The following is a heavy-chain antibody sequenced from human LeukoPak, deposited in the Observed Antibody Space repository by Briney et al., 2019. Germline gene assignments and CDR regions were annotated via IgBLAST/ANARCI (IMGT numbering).Heavy chain of an antibody. CDR3: ARELYYYDSSGYSDAFDI. CDR2: INPNNGGT. J-gene: IGHJ3*02. CDR1: GYTFTDYY. V-gene: IGHV1-2*02. Sequence: ASIKVSCKASGYTFTDYYIHWVRQAPGQGLEWMGWINPNNGGTNYAQKLQGRVTMTTDTSTSTAYMELRSLRSDDTAVYYCARELYYYDSSGYSDAFDIWGQGTMVTVSS. D-gene: IGHD3-22*01.